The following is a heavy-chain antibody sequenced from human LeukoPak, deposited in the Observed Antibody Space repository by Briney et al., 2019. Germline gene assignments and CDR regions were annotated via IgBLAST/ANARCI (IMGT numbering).Heavy chain of an antibody. CDR2: ISAYNGKT. CDR1: GYTFTSYG. CDR3: TRPYDSIDAFDI. D-gene: IGHD3-22*01. J-gene: IGHJ3*02. Sequence: ASVKVSCKASGYTFTSYGISWVRQAPGQGLEGMGWISAYNGKTNYAQKLQGRVTMTTDTSTSTAYMELRSLRSDDTAVYYCTRPYDSIDAFDIWGQGTMVTVSS. V-gene: IGHV1-18*01.